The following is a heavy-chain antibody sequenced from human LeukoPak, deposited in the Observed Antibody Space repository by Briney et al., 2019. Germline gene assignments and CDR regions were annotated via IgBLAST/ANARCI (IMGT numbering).Heavy chain of an antibody. J-gene: IGHJ4*02. D-gene: IGHD1-26*01. CDR2: IWYDGSNK. CDR3: ARDRSSGSYLGLSN. CDR1: GFTFSSYG. Sequence: GGSLRLSCAASGFTFSSYGMRWVRQAPGKGLEWVAVIWYDGSNKYYADSVKGRFTISRDNSKNTLYLQMNSLRAEDTAVYYCARDRSSGSYLGLSNWGQGTLVTVSS. V-gene: IGHV3-33*01.